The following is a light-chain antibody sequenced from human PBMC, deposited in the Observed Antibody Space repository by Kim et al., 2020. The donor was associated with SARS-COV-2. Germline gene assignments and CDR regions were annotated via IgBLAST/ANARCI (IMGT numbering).Light chain of an antibody. J-gene: IGLJ3*02. CDR2: EVS. Sequence: QSALTQPPSASGSPGQSVSISCTGTSSDVGASNYVCWYQQHPGKAPKLVIYEVSKRPSGVPDRFSGSKSGNTASLTVSGLQADDEADYYCSSYAGSPSWFFGGGTKLTVL. CDR1: SSDVGASNY. V-gene: IGLV2-8*01. CDR3: SSYAGSPSWF.